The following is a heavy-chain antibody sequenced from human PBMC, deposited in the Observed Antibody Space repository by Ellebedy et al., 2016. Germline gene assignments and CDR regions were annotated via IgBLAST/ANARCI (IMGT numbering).Heavy chain of an antibody. CDR3: TRGANYTFDI. CDR2: FSSSGYI. Sequence: GESLKISXAASGFTFTSYSMNWVRQAPGKGPEWVSCFSSSGYIYYADSVKGRFTISRDNAKNSLYLQMNSLRAEETAMYFCTRGANYTFDIWGQGTMVTVSS. V-gene: IGHV3-21*01. CDR1: GFTFTSYS. J-gene: IGHJ3*02. D-gene: IGHD1-7*01.